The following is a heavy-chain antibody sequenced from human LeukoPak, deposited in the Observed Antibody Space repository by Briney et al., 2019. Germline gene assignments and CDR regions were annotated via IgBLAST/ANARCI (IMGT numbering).Heavy chain of an antibody. V-gene: IGHV4-4*07. CDR2: IYTSGSN. CDR1: GGSISSYY. CDR3: ARERGGKIVVVITD. D-gene: IGHD3-22*01. Sequence: SETLSLTCTVSGGSISSYYWSRIRQPAGKGLEWIGRIYTSGSNNYNPSLKSRVTISVDKSKNQFSLKLSSVTAADTAVYYCARERGGKIVVVITDWGQGTLVTVSS. J-gene: IGHJ4*02.